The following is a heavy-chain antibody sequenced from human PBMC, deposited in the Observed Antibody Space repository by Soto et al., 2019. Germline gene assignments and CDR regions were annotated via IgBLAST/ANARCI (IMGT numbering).Heavy chain of an antibody. CDR3: ARVPPAAAGIPARNYFDY. CDR2: IYYRGST. D-gene: IGHD6-13*01. J-gene: IGHJ4*02. CDR1: GGSISSGGYY. Sequence: QVQLQESGPGLVKPSQTLSLTCTVSGGSISSGGYYWSWIRQHPGKGVECIGYIYYRGSTYYNPSLKSRVTVSVDTSQNQFSLKLSSVTAADTAVYYCARVPPAAAGIPARNYFDYWGQGTLVTVSS. V-gene: IGHV4-31*03.